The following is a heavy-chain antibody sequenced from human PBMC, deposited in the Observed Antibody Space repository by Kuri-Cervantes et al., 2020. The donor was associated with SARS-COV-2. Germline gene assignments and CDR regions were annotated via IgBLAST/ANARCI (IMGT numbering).Heavy chain of an antibody. CDR2: ISHDGKNK. Sequence: GGSLRLSCAASGLTLSSYAMSWVRQAPGKGLEWVAVISHDGKNKKCIASGKGRFTISRDNSQNTLYLHMKSLRSEDTAMYYCAKDRVGVQDFWGQGTLVTVSS. D-gene: IGHD2-21*01. J-gene: IGHJ4*02. CDR3: AKDRVGVQDF. V-gene: IGHV3-30*18. CDR1: GLTLSSYA.